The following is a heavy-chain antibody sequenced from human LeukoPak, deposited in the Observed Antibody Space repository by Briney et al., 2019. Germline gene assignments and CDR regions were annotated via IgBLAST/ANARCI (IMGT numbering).Heavy chain of an antibody. CDR1: GFTFKLYW. Sequence: GGSLRLSCAASGFTFKLYWMHWVRQVPGKRPVWVSRINDDGSDTIYADSVRGRFTISRDDAKNTVYLQMNNLRAEDTAVYYCVRGGPSTWSWGQGTLVTGSS. J-gene: IGHJ5*02. D-gene: IGHD2-15*01. V-gene: IGHV3-74*01. CDR2: INDDGSDT. CDR3: VRGGPSTWS.